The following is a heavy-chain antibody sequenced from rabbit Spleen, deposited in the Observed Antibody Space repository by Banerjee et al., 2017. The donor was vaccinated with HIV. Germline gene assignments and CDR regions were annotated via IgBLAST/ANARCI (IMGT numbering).Heavy chain of an antibody. Sequence: QEQLVESGGGLVQPEGSLTLPCTASGFSFSSSYYMCWVRQAPGKGLEWIACIYAGSSGSTYYASWAKGRFTISKTSSTSVTLQMTSLTAADTATYFCARWSSGSCNLWGPGTLVTVS. J-gene: IGHJ4*01. CDR1: GFSFSSSYY. CDR3: ARWSSGSCNL. V-gene: IGHV1S45*01. CDR2: IYAGSSGST. D-gene: IGHD1-1*01.